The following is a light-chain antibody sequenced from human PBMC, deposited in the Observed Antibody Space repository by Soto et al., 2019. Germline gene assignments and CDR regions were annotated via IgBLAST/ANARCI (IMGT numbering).Light chain of an antibody. J-gene: IGKJ1*01. V-gene: IGKV3-20*01. Sequence: EIVMTQSPATLSVSPGERATLSCRASQSVNSNYLAWYQQKPGQAPRLLIYDASNRATGIPARFSGSGSGTDFTLTISRLETEDFAVYYCQQYGSSPRTFGQGTKVDIK. CDR2: DAS. CDR3: QQYGSSPRT. CDR1: QSVNSNY.